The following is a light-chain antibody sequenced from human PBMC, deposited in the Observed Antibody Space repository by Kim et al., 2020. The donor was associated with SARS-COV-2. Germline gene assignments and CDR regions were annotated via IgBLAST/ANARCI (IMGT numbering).Light chain of an antibody. CDR1: QVLNSW. J-gene: IGKJ4*01. CDR3: QQANSFPLT. Sequence: ASLGDRVTITCRASQVLNSWLAWYQQKPGKAPKLLIYSTSVLHSDVPSRFSDSGSGTEFSLTISGLLPEDFATYYCQQANSFPLTFGGGTKVDIK. CDR2: STS. V-gene: IGKV1-12*01.